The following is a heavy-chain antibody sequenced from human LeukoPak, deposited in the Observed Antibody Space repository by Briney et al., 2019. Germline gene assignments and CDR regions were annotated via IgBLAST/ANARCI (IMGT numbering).Heavy chain of an antibody. D-gene: IGHD3-10*01. J-gene: IGHJ4*02. V-gene: IGHV3-7*01. CDR3: ARGGSVPGMVRGLILPLFDY. CDR1: GFTFSSYW. CDR2: IKQDGTEK. Sequence: PGGSLRLSCAASGFTFSSYWMSWVRQAPGKGLEWVANIKQDGTEKYYVDSVKGRFTISRDNAKNSLYLQMNSLRAEDTAVYYCARGGSVPGMVRGLILPLFDYWGQGTLVTVSS.